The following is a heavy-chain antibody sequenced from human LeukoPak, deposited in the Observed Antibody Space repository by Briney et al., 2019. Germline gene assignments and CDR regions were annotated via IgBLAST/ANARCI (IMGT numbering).Heavy chain of an antibody. CDR1: GFTFSNFE. D-gene: IGHD2-15*01. V-gene: IGHV3-48*03. J-gene: IGHJ6*03. CDR2: ISNGARTI. CDR3: ARVYPTRYFYYMDV. Sequence: GGSLRLSCAASGFTFSNFEMNWVRQAPGKGLEWVSYISNGARTIFYADSVKGRFTISRDNAKKSLYLQMNSLRVEDTAVYYCARVYPTRYFYYMDVWGIGATVTVS.